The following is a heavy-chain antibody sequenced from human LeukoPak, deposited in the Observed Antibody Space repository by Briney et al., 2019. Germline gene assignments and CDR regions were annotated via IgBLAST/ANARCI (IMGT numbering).Heavy chain of an antibody. Sequence: GGSLRLSCAASGFTLSNYAMHWVRQAPGKGLEWVAVIFYDGSTKYYADSVKGRFTISRDNSKNTLYLQMSSLRAEDTAVYYCAKESDDYYYYYYMDVWGKGTTVTVSS. CDR2: IFYDGSTK. D-gene: IGHD1-1*01. V-gene: IGHV3-30*04. J-gene: IGHJ6*03. CDR3: AKESDDYYYYYYMDV. CDR1: GFTLSNYA.